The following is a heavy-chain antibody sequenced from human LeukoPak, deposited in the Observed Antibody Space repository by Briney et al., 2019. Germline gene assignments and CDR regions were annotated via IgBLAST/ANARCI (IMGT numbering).Heavy chain of an antibody. CDR2: FSSGGHTE. V-gene: IGHV3-48*03. CDR3: VRSGGY. J-gene: IGHJ4*02. Sequence: GGSLRLSCVASGFSLSAYQMNWVRQAPGKGLEWVSHFSSGGHTEYYAESVRGRFTISRDSAKNSLCLQMNSLRAEDTAIYYCVRSGGYWGQGTLVTVSS. D-gene: IGHD1-26*01. CDR1: GFSLSAYQ.